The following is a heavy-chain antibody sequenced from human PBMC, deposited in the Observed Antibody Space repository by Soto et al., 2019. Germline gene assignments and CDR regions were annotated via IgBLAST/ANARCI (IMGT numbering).Heavy chain of an antibody. V-gene: IGHV1-69*04. Sequence: ASVKVSCKASGGTFSSYTISWVRQAPGQGLEWMGRIIPILGIANYAQKFQGRVTITADKSTSTAYMELSSLRSEDTAVYYCAREPLSDSIAAAGAGSSGGNDWGQGTLVTVSS. CDR3: AREPLSDSIAAAGAGSSGGND. J-gene: IGHJ4*02. CDR1: GGTFSSYT. CDR2: IIPILGIA. D-gene: IGHD6-13*01.